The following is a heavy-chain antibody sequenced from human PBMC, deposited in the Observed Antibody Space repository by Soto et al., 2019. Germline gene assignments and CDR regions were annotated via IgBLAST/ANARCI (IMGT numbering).Heavy chain of an antibody. CDR1: GYTFTNYG. Sequence: VPLVQSGVEVKKPGASVKVSCKASGYTFTNYGISWVRQAPGQGLEWMGWINTYNGNTNYAQKAQGRVTMTTETATSTAYRELRSLRPGDTAVYYCARDLLYSTRATVRFDIWGKGTMLTVSS. V-gene: IGHV1-18*01. D-gene: IGHD6-13*01. J-gene: IGHJ3*02. CDR2: INTYNGNT. CDR3: ARDLLYSTRATVRFDI.